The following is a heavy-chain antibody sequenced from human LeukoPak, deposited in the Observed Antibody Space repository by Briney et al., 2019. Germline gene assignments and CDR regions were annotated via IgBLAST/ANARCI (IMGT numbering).Heavy chain of an antibody. J-gene: IGHJ6*03. D-gene: IGHD1-20*01. Sequence: ASVKVSCKASGYTFTSYGISWVRQAPGQGLEWIGWISAYNGNTNYAQKLQGRVTMTTDTSTSTAYMELRSLRSDDTAVYYCAREMEVTGTTYYYYYMDVWGKGTTVTVSS. CDR2: ISAYNGNT. CDR1: GYTFTSYG. CDR3: AREMEVTGTTYYYYYMDV. V-gene: IGHV1-18*01.